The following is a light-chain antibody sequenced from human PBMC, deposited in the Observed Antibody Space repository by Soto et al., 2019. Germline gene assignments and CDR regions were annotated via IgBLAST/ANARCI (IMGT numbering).Light chain of an antibody. CDR3: AAWDDSLNGPV. CDR1: SSNIGNTA. CDR2: YDD. V-gene: IGLV1-36*01. Sequence: QSVLTQPPSVSEAPRQRVTISCSGSSSNIGNTAVNWYQQLPGKAPKLLIYYDDLLPSGVSDRFSDSKSGTSASLAISGLQSEDEADYYCAAWDDSLNGPVFVGGTKLTVL. J-gene: IGLJ2*01.